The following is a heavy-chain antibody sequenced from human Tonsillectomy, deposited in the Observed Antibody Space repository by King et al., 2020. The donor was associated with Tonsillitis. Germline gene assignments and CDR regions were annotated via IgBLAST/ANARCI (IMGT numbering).Heavy chain of an antibody. Sequence: VQLVESGGGVVQPGRSLRLSCAASGFTFSSYGMHWVRQAPGKGLEWVAVISYDGRNKYYVDSVKGRFTISRDNSKNKLYLQMNSLRAEDTAVYYCARDRDDYIFDYWGQGTLGTISS. V-gene: IGHV3-33*05. CDR2: ISYDGRNK. CDR1: GFTFSSYG. CDR3: ARDRDDYIFDY. J-gene: IGHJ4*02. D-gene: IGHD4/OR15-4a*01.